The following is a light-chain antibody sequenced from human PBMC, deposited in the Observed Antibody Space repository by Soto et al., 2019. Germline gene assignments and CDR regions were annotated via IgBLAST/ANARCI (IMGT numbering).Light chain of an antibody. CDR3: QSYDLSLTYV. V-gene: IGLV1-40*01. CDR2: GYY. J-gene: IGLJ1*01. Sequence: QSALTQPPSVSGAPGQRVTFSCTGSSPNIGAGYDVHWYQQVPGAAPKLLIYGYYNRPSGVPDRFSGSKSGTSASLAIAGLQAEDEADYYCQSYDLSLTYVFGTGTKVTVL. CDR1: SPNIGAGYD.